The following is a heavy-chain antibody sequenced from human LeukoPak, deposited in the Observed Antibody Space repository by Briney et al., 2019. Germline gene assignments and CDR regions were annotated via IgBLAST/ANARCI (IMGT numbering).Heavy chain of an antibody. CDR1: GFTFSSYG. CDR3: ARGHDYGGTNLGY. D-gene: IGHD4-23*01. V-gene: IGHV3-33*01. CDR2: IWYDGSNK. J-gene: IGHJ4*02. Sequence: GRSLRLSCAASGFTFSSYGMHWVRQAPGKGLEWVAVIWYDGSNKYYADSVKGRFTISRDNSKNTLYPQMNSLRAEDTAVYYCARGHDYGGTNLGYWGQGTLVTVSS.